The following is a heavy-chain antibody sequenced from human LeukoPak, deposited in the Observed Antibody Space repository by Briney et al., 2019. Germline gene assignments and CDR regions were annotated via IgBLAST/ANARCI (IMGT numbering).Heavy chain of an antibody. CDR3: ARVEKDIVVVPAARWFDP. Sequence: KASETLSLTCAVYGGSFSGYYWSWIRQPPGKGLEWMGESNHSGSTNYNPSLKSRVTISVDTSKNQFSLKLSSVTAADTAVYYCARVEKDIVVVPAARWFDPWGQGTLVTVSS. D-gene: IGHD2-2*01. CDR1: GGSFSGYY. CDR2: SNHSGST. J-gene: IGHJ5*02. V-gene: IGHV4-34*01.